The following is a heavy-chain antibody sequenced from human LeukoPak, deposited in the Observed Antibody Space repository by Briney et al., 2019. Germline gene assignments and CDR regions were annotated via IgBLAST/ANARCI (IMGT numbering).Heavy chain of an antibody. CDR1: GGSISSYF. D-gene: IGHD3-9*01. V-gene: IGHV4-59*12. CDR2: IYYTGST. CDR3: ARGRRYFDWLLYNWFVP. Sequence: SETLSLTCTVSGGSISSYFWSWIRQPPGKGLEWIAYIYYTGSTNYNPSLKSRVTISIDTSKNQFSLKLSSVTAADTAVYYCARGRRYFDWLLYNWFVPWGQGTLVTVSS. J-gene: IGHJ5*02.